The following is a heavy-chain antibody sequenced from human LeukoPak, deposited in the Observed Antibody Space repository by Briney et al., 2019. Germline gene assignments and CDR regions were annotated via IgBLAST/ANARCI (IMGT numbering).Heavy chain of an antibody. CDR1: GYTFTGYY. J-gene: IGHJ3*02. V-gene: IGHV1-2*02. D-gene: IGHD1-1*01. Sequence: GASVKVSCKASGYTFTGYYMHWVRQAPGQGLEWMGWINPNSGGTNYAQKFQGRVTMTRDTAISTAYMELSRLRSDDTAVYYCARLPPPYSTGKELERRFSDAFDIWGQGTMVTVSS. CDR2: INPNSGGT. CDR3: ARLPPPYSTGKELERRFSDAFDI.